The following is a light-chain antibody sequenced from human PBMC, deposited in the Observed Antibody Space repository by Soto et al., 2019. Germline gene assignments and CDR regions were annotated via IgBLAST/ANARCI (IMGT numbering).Light chain of an antibody. V-gene: IGKV3-11*01. CDR1: QSVSSY. CDR3: QQRSNWPP. Sequence: EIVLTRSPATLSLSPGERANLSCRASQSVSSYLAWYQQKPGQAPRRLIYDASNRATGIPAMFSGSGSGTDFPLNISSLEPEDFAVYYCQQRSNWPPFGQGTRLEIK. J-gene: IGKJ5*01. CDR2: DAS.